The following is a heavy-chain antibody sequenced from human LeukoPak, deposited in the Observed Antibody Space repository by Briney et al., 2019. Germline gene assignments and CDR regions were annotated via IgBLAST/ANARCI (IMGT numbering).Heavy chain of an antibody. CDR1: GFTFSSYS. V-gene: IGHV3-21*01. D-gene: IGHD1-26*01. Sequence: GGSLRLSCAASGFTFSSYSMNWVRQAPGKGLEWVSSISSSSSYIYYADSVKGRFTISGDNAKNSLYLQMNSLRAEDTAVYYCATSGSYNWYFDLWGRGTLVTVSS. CDR3: ATSGSYNWYFDL. CDR2: ISSSSSYI. J-gene: IGHJ2*01.